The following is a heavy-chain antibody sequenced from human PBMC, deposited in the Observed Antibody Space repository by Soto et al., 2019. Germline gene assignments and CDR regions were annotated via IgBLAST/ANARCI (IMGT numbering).Heavy chain of an antibody. V-gene: IGHV3-33*01. CDR1: GFTFSSYG. J-gene: IGHJ4*02. CDR3: ARDRATHQLLPLMDY. CDR2: IWYDGSNK. Sequence: QVQLVESGGGVVRPGRSLRLSCAASGFTFSSYGMHWVRQAPGKGLEWVAVIWYDGSNKYYADSVKGRFTISRDNSKNTLYLQMNSLRAEDTAVYYCARDRATHQLLPLMDYWGQGTLVTVSS. D-gene: IGHD2-2*01.